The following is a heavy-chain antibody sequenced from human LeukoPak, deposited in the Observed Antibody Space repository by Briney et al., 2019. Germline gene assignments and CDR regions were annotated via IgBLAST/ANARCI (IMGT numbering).Heavy chain of an antibody. D-gene: IGHD3-9*01. CDR3: ATSYFDILTGYRPLSY. J-gene: IGHJ4*02. CDR2: MNPNTGNT. CDR1: GYTFTSYD. V-gene: IGHV1-8*01. Sequence: GASVKVSCKASGYTFTSYDINWVRQATGQGLEWMGWMNPNTGNTDYAQKFQGRVTMTRNTSISTAYMELSSLRSEDTAMYYCATSYFDILTGYRPLSYWGQGTLVTVSS.